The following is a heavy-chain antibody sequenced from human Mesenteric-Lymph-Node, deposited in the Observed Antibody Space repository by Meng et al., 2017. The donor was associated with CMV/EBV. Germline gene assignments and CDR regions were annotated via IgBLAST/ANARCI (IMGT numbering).Heavy chain of an antibody. CDR1: GFTFSSYA. D-gene: IGHD6-13*01. CDR3: ANEIGYSSSWYLN. CDR2: ISYDGSNK. Sequence: GESLKISCAASGFTFSSYAMHWVRQAPGKGLEWVAIISYDGSNKYYADSVKGRFTISRDNSKNTLYLQMNSLRAEDTAVYYCANEIGYSSSWYLNWGQGTLVTVSS. J-gene: IGHJ4*02. V-gene: IGHV3-30-3*02.